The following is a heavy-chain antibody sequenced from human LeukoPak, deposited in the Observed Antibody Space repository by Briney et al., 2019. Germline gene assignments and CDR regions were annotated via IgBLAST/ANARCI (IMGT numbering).Heavy chain of an antibody. V-gene: IGHV5-51*01. CDR1: GCLFTSYW. CDR3: ARYVGSPERYYFDY. CDR2: IYPGDSDT. D-gene: IGHD1-26*01. Sequence: PGGALQISCKGSGCLFTSYWIGWGRQMPGKGLEWGGIIYPGDSDTRYSPSFQGQVTISADKSISTAYLQWSSLKASDTAMYYCARYVGSPERYYFDYWGQGTLVTVSS. J-gene: IGHJ4*02.